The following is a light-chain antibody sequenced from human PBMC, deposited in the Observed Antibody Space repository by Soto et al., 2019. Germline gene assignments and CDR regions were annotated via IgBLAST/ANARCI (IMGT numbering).Light chain of an antibody. J-gene: IGLJ2*01. CDR3: AAWDDSLNGVV. V-gene: IGLV1-44*01. CDR1: SSNIGSHT. Sequence: QSVLTQPPSASGTPGQTIPISCSGGSSNIGSHTVNWYQQLPGTAPRLLIYSNTQRPSGVPDRFSGSKSGTSASLAISGLQSEYEGDYYCAAWDDSLNGVVFGGGTKVTVL. CDR2: SNT.